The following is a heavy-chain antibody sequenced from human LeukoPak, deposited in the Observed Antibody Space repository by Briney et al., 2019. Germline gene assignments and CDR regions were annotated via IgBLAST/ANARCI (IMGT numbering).Heavy chain of an antibody. CDR2: INPSGGST. V-gene: IGHV1-46*01. D-gene: IGHD1-26*01. J-gene: IGHJ4*02. CDR3: ARDSAGAPEGY. CDR1: GYTFTSYY. Sequence: ASVKVSCKASGYTFTSYYMHWVRQAPGQGLEWMGIINPSGGSTSYAQKFQGRVTMTRDMSTSTVYMELGSLRSEDTAVYYCARDSAGAPEGYWGQGTLVTVSS.